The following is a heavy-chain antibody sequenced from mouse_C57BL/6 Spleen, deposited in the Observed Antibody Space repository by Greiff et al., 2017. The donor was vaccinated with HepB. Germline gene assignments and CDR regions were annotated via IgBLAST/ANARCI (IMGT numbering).Heavy chain of an antibody. Sequence: VKLQESGPELVKPGASVKISCKASGYAFSSSWMNWVKQRPGKGLEWIGRIYPGDGDTNYNGKFKGKATLTADKSSSTAYMQLSSLTSEDSAVYFCARGGYDGYFFAYWGQGTLVTVSA. D-gene: IGHD2-3*01. J-gene: IGHJ3*01. CDR2: IYPGDGDT. V-gene: IGHV1-82*01. CDR3: ARGGYDGYFFAY. CDR1: GYAFSSSW.